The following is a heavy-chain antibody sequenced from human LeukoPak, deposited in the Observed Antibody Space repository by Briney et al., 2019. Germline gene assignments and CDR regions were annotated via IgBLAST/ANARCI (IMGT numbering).Heavy chain of an antibody. J-gene: IGHJ4*02. D-gene: IGHD3-3*01. CDR3: ARASRDYDFWSGYYIGSTLDY. Sequence: ASVKVSCKASGYTFTSYGISWVRQAPGQGLEWMGWISAYNGNTNYAQKLQGRVTMTTDTSTSTAYMELRSLRSDDAAVYYCARASRDYDFWSGYYIGSTLDYWGQGTLVTVSS. CDR2: ISAYNGNT. V-gene: IGHV1-18*01. CDR1: GYTFTSYG.